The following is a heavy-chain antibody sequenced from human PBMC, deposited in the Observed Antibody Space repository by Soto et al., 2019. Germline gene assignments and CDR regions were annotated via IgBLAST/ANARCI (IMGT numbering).Heavy chain of an antibody. V-gene: IGHV3-13*05. CDR1: GFTFSSYD. J-gene: IGHJ6*02. CDR2: IGTAGDP. Sequence: EVQLVESGGGLVQPGGSLRLSCAASGFTFSSYDMHWVRQATGKGLEWVSAIGTAGDPYYPGSVKGRFTISRENAKNSLYLQMNSLRAGDTAGYYCARGHRSEGEWLVRGGYYYYGMDVWGQGTTVTVSS. D-gene: IGHD6-19*01. CDR3: ARGHRSEGEWLVRGGYYYYGMDV.